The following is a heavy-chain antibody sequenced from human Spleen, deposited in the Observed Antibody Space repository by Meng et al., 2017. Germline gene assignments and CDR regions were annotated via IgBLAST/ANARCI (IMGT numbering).Heavy chain of an antibody. V-gene: IGHV5-51*01. D-gene: IGHD6-19*01. CDR1: GYSFTNYW. CDR2: IYPGDSDA. Sequence: GESLKISCQGSGYSFTNYWIGWVRQMPGKGLEWMGIIYPGDSDARYSPSFQGQVTVSADKSINTAYLQWSSLRASDTAMYYCARQGAVAGPAESDYWGQGTLVTVSS. J-gene: IGHJ4*02. CDR3: ARQGAVAGPAESDY.